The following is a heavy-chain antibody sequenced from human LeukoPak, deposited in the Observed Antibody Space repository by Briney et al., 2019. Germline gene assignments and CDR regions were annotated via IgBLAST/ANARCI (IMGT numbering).Heavy chain of an antibody. J-gene: IGHJ4*02. CDR2: IYYSGST. Sequence: PSETLSLTCTVSGGSISSGGYYWSWIRQPPGKGLEWIGYIYYSGSTNYNPSLKSRVTISVDTSKNQFSLKLSSVTAADTAVYYCASLRYGSGSQGALDYGSDYWGQGTLVTVSS. CDR3: ASLRYGSGSQGALDYGSDY. D-gene: IGHD3-10*01. V-gene: IGHV4-61*08. CDR1: GGSISSGGYY.